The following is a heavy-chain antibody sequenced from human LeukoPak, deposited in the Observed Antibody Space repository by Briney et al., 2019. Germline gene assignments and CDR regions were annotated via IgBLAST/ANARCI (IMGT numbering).Heavy chain of an antibody. CDR2: INSDGSST. Sequence: PGGSLRLSCAASGFTFCSYWMHWVRHAPGKGLVWVSRINSDGSSTSYADSVKGRFTISRDNAKNTLYLQMNSLRAEDTAVYYCARVSRDGYYSYFDYWGQGTLVTVSS. J-gene: IGHJ4*02. V-gene: IGHV3-74*01. CDR3: ARVSRDGYYSYFDY. CDR1: GFTFCSYW. D-gene: IGHD5-24*01.